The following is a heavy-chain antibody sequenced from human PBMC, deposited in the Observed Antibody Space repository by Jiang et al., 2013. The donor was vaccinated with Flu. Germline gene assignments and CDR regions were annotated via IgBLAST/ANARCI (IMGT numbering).Heavy chain of an antibody. V-gene: IGHV3-23*04. D-gene: IGHD4-17*01. CDR1: GFNFDNYA. Sequence: VQLVESGGGLVQRGGSLRISCAASGFNFDNYAMSWVRQAPGKGLECVSSISGSGGTTAYADSVKGRFTISRDNSKNTLYLQMNSLRVEDTAIYYCAKDLFGDYVGASLAEYLHHWGPGSLVTVSS. CDR2: ISGSGGTT. J-gene: IGHJ1*01. CDR3: AKDLFGDYVGASLAEYLHH.